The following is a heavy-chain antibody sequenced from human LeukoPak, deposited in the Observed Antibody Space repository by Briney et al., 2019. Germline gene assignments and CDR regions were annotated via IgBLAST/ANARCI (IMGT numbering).Heavy chain of an antibody. Sequence: GRSLRLSCAASGFTFDDYAMHWVRQAPGKGLEWVSGISWNSGSIGYADSVKGRFTISRDNAKNSLYLQMNSLRAEDTAVYYCARDRLALGATTGYWGQGTLVTVSS. CDR2: ISWNSGSI. D-gene: IGHD1-26*01. J-gene: IGHJ4*02. CDR1: GFTFDDYA. CDR3: ARDRLALGATTGY. V-gene: IGHV3-9*01.